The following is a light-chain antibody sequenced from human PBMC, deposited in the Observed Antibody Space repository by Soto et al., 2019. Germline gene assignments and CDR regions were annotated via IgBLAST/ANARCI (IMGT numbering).Light chain of an antibody. CDR2: GAS. CDR1: QSVSSSY. J-gene: IGKJ5*01. V-gene: IGKV3-20*01. CDR3: QQYGSSPPIT. Sequence: EIVLTQPPGTLSLSPGERATLSCRASQSVSSSYLTWYQQKPGQAPRLLIYGASSRATGIPDRFSGSGSGTDFTLTISRLEPEDFAVYYCQQYGSSPPITFCQGTRLEIK.